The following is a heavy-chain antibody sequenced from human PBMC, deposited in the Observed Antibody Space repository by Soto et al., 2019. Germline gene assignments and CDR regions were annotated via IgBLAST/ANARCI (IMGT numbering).Heavy chain of an antibody. CDR1: GYTFTSYD. D-gene: IGHD6-19*01. J-gene: IGHJ5*02. Sequence: QVQLVQSGAEVKKPGASVKVSCKASGYTFTSYDINWVRQATGQGLEWMGWMNPNSGNTGYAQKFQGRVTRXXTTSISTAYIELSSLRSEDTAVYYCASSGSGWYLSWGQGTLVTVSS. V-gene: IGHV1-8*01. CDR3: ASSGSGWYLS. CDR2: MNPNSGNT.